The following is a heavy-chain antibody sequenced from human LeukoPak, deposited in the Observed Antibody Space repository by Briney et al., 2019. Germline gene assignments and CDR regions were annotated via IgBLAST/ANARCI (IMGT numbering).Heavy chain of an antibody. CDR2: ISPSGTVI. CDR3: AKGTDNWNAEFDY. J-gene: IGHJ4*02. Sequence: GGSLRLSCSASGFTFTDYYMSWIRQAPGKGLEWVSYISPSGTVIYYGDSVKGRFTISRDNAKKSLYLQMNSLRAEDTAVYYCAKGTDNWNAEFDYWGQGTLVTVSS. CDR1: GFTFTDYY. V-gene: IGHV3-11*01. D-gene: IGHD1-1*01.